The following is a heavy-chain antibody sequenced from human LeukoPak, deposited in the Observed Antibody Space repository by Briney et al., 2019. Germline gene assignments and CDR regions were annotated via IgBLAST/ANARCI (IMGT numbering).Heavy chain of an antibody. CDR3: ARGRKYSRAYYDYYMDV. J-gene: IGHJ6*03. D-gene: IGHD5-18*01. CDR2: INHGGST. Sequence: SETLSLTCAVYVGSFCRYYWSWIRHPPEKGGERIGEINHGGSTNYNPSLKRRVTISVDTSKNKFSLKLSSVTAADTAVYYRARGRKYSRAYYDYYMDVWGKGTTVTVS. V-gene: IGHV4-34*01. CDR1: VGSFCRYY.